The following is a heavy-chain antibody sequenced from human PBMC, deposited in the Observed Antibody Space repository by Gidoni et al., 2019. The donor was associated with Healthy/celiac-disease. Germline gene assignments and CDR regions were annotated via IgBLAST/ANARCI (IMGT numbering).Heavy chain of an antibody. Sequence: EVQLVESGGCLVKPGGSLTLSCAASGSTFRSYSMKWVRQAPGKGLEWVSYISSSSSYIYYADSVKGRFTISRDNAKNSLYLQMNSLRAEDTAVYYCASSQEMATTPFDYWGQGTLVTVSS. CDR3: ASSQEMATTPFDY. D-gene: IGHD5-12*01. V-gene: IGHV3-21*01. J-gene: IGHJ4*02. CDR2: ISSSSSYI. CDR1: GSTFRSYS.